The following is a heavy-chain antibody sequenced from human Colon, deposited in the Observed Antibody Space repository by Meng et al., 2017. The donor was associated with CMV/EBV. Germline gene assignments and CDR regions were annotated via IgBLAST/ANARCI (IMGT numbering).Heavy chain of an antibody. D-gene: IGHD1-20*01. CDR1: GVTFTSAW. J-gene: IGHJ4*02. Sequence: VQLVESGGGLGQRGGSLRLSCIASGVTFTSAWMSWVRQAPGKGLEWVSGISRSGAYTHYADSVKGRFTISRDNSKNTLSLQMNSLRAEDTAVYYCAKVFQGYDWNPLDYWDQGALVTVSS. V-gene: IGHV3-23*04. CDR2: ISRSGAYT. CDR3: AKVFQGYDWNPLDY.